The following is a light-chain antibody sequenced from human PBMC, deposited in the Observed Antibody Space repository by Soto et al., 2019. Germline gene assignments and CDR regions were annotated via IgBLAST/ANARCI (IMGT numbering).Light chain of an antibody. CDR1: PKGKRKY. CDR2: DAS. Sequence: EIVLTQSPATLSLSPGEKANLSCGASPKGKRKYFAWYQQKPGLAPRLLIYDASSRATGIPDRFSGSGSGTDFTLTISRLEPEDFAVYYCQQYGSSPLTFGGGTKVEIK. J-gene: IGKJ4*01. V-gene: IGKV3D-20*01. CDR3: QQYGSSPLT.